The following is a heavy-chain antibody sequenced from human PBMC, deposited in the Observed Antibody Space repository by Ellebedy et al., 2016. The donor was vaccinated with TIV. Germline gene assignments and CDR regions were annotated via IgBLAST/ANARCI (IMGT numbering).Heavy chain of an antibody. CDR2: IYDSEST. D-gene: IGHD1-26*01. Sequence: SETLSLXCAVSGYSISSNNWWGWIRQPPGKGLEWIGYIYDSESTHYNPSLKSRVTMSVDTSKNQFSLKLSSVTAVDTAVYYCARGGDEWELGDWGQGTLVTVSS. V-gene: IGHV4-28*03. CDR1: GYSISSNNW. CDR3: ARGGDEWELGD. J-gene: IGHJ4*02.